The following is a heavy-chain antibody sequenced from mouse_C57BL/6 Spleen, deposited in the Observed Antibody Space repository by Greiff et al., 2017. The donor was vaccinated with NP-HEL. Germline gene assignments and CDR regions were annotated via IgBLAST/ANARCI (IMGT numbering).Heavy chain of an antibody. CDR1: GFTFSSYT. J-gene: IGHJ4*01. Sequence: EVKLVESGGGLVKPGGSLKLSCAASGFTFSSYTMSWVRQTPEKRLEWVATISGGGGNTYYPDSVKGRFTISRDNAKNTLYLQMSSLRSEDTALYYCARHRVDYGSSYGAMDYWGQGTSVTVSS. V-gene: IGHV5-9*01. D-gene: IGHD1-1*01. CDR3: ARHRVDYGSSYGAMDY. CDR2: ISGGGGNT.